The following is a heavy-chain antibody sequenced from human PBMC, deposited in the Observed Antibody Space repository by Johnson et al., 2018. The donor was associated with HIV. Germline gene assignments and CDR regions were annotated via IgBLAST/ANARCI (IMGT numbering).Heavy chain of an antibody. J-gene: IGHJ3*02. CDR3: AQGYYDILTGYYDAFDI. CDR1: GFTFSNVW. V-gene: IGHV3-15*01. Sequence: VQLVESGGGLVQPGGSLRLSCAASGFTFSNVWMTWVRQAPGKGLEWVGRIKRKIEGETTDYAAPVKGRFTISRDNSKNTLYLQMNSLRAEDTAVYYCAQGYYDILTGYYDAFDIWGQGTMVMVSS. D-gene: IGHD3-9*01. CDR2: IKRKIEGETT.